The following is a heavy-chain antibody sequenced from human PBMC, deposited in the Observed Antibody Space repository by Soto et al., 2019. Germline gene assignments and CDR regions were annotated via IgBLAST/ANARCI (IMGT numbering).Heavy chain of an antibody. V-gene: IGHV4-31*03. J-gene: IGHJ4*02. CDR1: GASITNDDFF. Sequence: SETLSLTCTVSGASITNDDFFWSWVRQHPDKGLEWLAYITYGGSIYYNPSLRSRLSVSIDKSKSQFSLNVRSVTAADTAVYFCAKMERTQLWLLVQNWGQGLPVTVSS. CDR3: AKMERTQLWLLVQN. CDR2: ITYGGSI. D-gene: IGHD5-18*01.